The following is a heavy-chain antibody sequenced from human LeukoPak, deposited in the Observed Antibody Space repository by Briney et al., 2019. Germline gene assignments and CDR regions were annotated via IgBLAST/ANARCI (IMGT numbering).Heavy chain of an antibody. CDR1: GASVSSGSYS. CDR3: ARSYGYGTNFDY. D-gene: IGHD5-18*01. CDR2: MYYSGST. V-gene: IGHV4-61*01. J-gene: IGHJ4*02. Sequence: SETLSLTCTVSGASVSSGSYSWSWIRQPPGKGLECIAYMYYSGSTNYNPSLKSRVTISVDTSKNQFSLKLSSVTAADTAVYYCARSYGYGTNFDYWGQGTLVTVSS.